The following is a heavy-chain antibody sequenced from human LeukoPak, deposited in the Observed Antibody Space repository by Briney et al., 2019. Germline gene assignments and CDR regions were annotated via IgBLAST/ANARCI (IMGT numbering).Heavy chain of an antibody. CDR3: ATASWYYGSGSYLYFQH. CDR2: FDPEDGET. CDR1: VYTLTELS. V-gene: IGHV1-24*01. Sequence: ASVKVSCKVSVYTLTELSMHWVRQAPGKGLEWMGGFDPEDGETIYAQKFQGRVTMTEDTSTDTAYMELSSLRSEDTAVYYCATASWYYGSGSYLYFQHWGQGTLVTVSS. D-gene: IGHD3-10*01. J-gene: IGHJ1*01.